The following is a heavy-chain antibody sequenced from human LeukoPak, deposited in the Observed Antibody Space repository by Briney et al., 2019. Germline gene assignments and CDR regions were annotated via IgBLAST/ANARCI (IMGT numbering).Heavy chain of an antibody. D-gene: IGHD3-10*01. J-gene: IGHJ3*02. CDR2: INHSGST. V-gene: IGHV4-34*01. CDR1: GGSFSKYY. Sequence: SETLSLTCAVYGGSFSKYYWSWIRQPPGKGLEWIGEINHSGSTNYNPSLKSRVTISVDTSKNQSSLKLSSVTAADTAVYYCAKSITMVRGAPRAFDIWGQGTMVTVSS. CDR3: AKSITMVRGAPRAFDI.